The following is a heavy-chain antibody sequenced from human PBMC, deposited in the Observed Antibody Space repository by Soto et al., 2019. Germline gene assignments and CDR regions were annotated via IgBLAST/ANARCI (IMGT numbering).Heavy chain of an antibody. CDR3: ARGMIDDGWSGITTHDYGMDG. Sequence: SETLSLTCTVSGGSISSYYWSWIRQPPGKGLEWIGYIYYSGSTNYNPSLKSRVTISVDTSKNQFSLKLSSVTAADTAVYYCARGMIDDGWSGITTHDYGMDGWGQGTTVTVSS. V-gene: IGHV4-59*01. D-gene: IGHD3-3*01. CDR1: GGSISSYY. CDR2: IYYSGST. J-gene: IGHJ6*02.